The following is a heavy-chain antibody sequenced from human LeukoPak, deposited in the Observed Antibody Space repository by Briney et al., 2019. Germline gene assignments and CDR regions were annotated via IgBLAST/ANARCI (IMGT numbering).Heavy chain of an antibody. D-gene: IGHD3-22*01. CDR3: ARAGIEYYDSSGYYLNWFDP. Sequence: GGSLRLSCAASGFTFSSYAMHWVRQAPGKGLEWVAAISYDGSNKYYADSVKGRLTISRDNSKNTLYLQMNSLRAEDTAVYYCARAGIEYYDSSGYYLNWFDPWGQGTLVTVSS. CDR2: ISYDGSNK. V-gene: IGHV3-30-3*01. CDR1: GFTFSSYA. J-gene: IGHJ5*02.